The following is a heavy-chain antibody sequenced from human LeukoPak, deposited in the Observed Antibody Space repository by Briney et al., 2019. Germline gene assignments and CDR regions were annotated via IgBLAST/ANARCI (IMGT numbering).Heavy chain of an antibody. Sequence: SGGSPRLSCAAPGFSFSEYWMAWARQAPGKGLEGVANIWPDGSDKYHVDSVRGRFTISRDNALYSLNLQMNSLRAEDSGVYYCGRWGVNAGLDRWGQGTLVIVSS. J-gene: IGHJ5*02. CDR1: GFSFSEYW. D-gene: IGHD3-10*01. CDR3: GRWGVNAGLDR. CDR2: IWPDGSDK. V-gene: IGHV3-7*01.